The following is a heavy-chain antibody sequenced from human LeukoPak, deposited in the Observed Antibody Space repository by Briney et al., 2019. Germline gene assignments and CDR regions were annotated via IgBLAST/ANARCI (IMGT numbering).Heavy chain of an antibody. Sequence: PGGSLRLSCAASGFTVIPNDTTWVRQAPGKGLEWVSVLYSDGNTKYADSVQGRFTISRDNSKNTLYLEMNSLSPDDTAVYYCARGVEPLAANTLAYWGQGTLVTVSS. J-gene: IGHJ4*02. V-gene: IGHV3-53*01. D-gene: IGHD1-14*01. CDR1: GFTVIPND. CDR2: LYSDGNT. CDR3: ARGVEPLAANTLAY.